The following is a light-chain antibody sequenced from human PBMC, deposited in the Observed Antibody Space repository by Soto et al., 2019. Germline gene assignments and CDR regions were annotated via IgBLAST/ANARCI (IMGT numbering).Light chain of an antibody. CDR2: EVS. CDR1: SSDVGGYNY. J-gene: IGLJ2*01. CDR3: SSYTSSSLPV. V-gene: IGLV2-14*01. Sequence: QSVLTQPASVSGSPGQSITISCTGTSSDVGGYNYVSWYQQHPGKAPKLKIYEVSNRPSGVSNRFSGSKSGNTASLTISGLQAEDEADYYCSSYTSSSLPVFGGGTKVTVL.